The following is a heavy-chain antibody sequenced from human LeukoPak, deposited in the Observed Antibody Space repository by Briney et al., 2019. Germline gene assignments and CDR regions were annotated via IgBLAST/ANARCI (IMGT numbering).Heavy chain of an antibody. J-gene: IGHJ3*02. CDR3: ARWGIVVVPAAIFPTGLNAFDI. Sequence: GGSLRLSCAASGFTFSSYWMSWVRQAPGKGLERVANIKQDGSEKYYVDPVKGRFTISRDNAKNSLYLQMNSLRAEDTAVYYCARWGIVVVPAAIFPTGLNAFDIWGQGTMVTVSS. CDR1: GFTFSSYW. CDR2: IKQDGSEK. V-gene: IGHV3-7*01. D-gene: IGHD2-2*01.